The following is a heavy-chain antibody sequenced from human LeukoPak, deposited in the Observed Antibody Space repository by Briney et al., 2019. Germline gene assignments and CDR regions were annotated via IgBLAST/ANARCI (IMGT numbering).Heavy chain of an antibody. CDR3: ARHLRRGYSYGNNWFDP. CDR2: INHSGST. CDR1: GGSFSGYY. D-gene: IGHD5-18*01. Sequence: SETLSLTCAVYGGSFSGYYWSWIRQPPGKGLEWIGEINHSGSTNYNPSLKSRVTISVDTSKNQRSLKLSSVTAADTAVYYCARHLRRGYSYGNNWFDPWGQGTLVTVSS. V-gene: IGHV4-34*01. J-gene: IGHJ5*02.